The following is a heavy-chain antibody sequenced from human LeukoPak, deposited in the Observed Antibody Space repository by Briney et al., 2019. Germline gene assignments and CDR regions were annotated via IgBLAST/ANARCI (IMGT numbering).Heavy chain of an antibody. CDR2: FNPNSGGT. D-gene: IGHD1-26*01. J-gene: IGHJ4*02. V-gene: IGHV1-2*02. CDR1: GYTFTCYY. Sequence: ASVKVSCKASGYTFTCYYMHWMRQAPGQGLEWMGWFNPNSGGTNYAQKFQGRVTMTRDTSVSTAYMELSRLRSDDTAVYYCARGKVGATQPGSYWGQGTLVTVSS. CDR3: ARGKVGATQPGSY.